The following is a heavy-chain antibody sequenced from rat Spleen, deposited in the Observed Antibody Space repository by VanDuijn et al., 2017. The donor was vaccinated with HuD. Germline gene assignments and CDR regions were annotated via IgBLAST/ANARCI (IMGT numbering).Heavy chain of an antibody. D-gene: IGHD5-1*01. CDR1: GFNFSDYF. V-gene: IGHV5-25*01. J-gene: IGHJ2*01. Sequence: EVQLVESDGGLVQPGRSLKLSCVASGFNFSDYFMAWVRQAPTKGLEWVATINSGGGNIHYRDSVKGRFTLSRDNAKSTLYLQMDSLRSEDTATYYCARHSNWGFDYWGQGVMVTVSS. CDR3: ARHSNWGFDY. CDR2: INSGGGNI.